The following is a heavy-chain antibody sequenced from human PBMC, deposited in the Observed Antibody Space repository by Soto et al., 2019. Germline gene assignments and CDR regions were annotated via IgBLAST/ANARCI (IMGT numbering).Heavy chain of an antibody. CDR1: GGSISSGGYY. Sequence: QVQLQESGPGLVKPSQTLSLTCTVSGGSISSGGYYWSWIRQHPGKGLEWIGYIYYSGSTYYNPSLKSRVTISVDTSKNQLSLKLSSVTAADTAVYYCARGTRGYSGYDYVKYWGQGTLVTVSS. J-gene: IGHJ4*02. D-gene: IGHD5-12*01. V-gene: IGHV4-31*03. CDR2: IYYSGST. CDR3: ARGTRGYSGYDYVKY.